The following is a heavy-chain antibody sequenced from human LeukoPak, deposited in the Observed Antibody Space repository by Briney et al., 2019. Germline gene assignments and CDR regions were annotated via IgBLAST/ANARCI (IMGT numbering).Heavy chain of an antibody. J-gene: IGHJ6*03. Sequence: GGSLRLSCAASGFTFSRYWMSWVRQAPGKGLEWVANINQDGSEKYYVDSVKGRFTISRDNAKNSLYLQMNGLRADDTAVYYCAKDDVAAFATGYMDVWGKGTTVTVSS. CDR1: GFTFSRYW. CDR3: AKDDVAAFATGYMDV. D-gene: IGHD6-6*01. CDR2: INQDGSEK. V-gene: IGHV3-7*03.